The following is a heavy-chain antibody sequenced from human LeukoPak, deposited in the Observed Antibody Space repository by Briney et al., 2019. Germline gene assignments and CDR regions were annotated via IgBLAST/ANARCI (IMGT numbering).Heavy chain of an antibody. CDR3: ATYSGSYSTDY. CDR1: GYTFIDYY. D-gene: IGHD1-26*01. Sequence: GASVKVSCKASGYTFIDYYIHWVRQAPGQGLEWMGWINPNSGGTNYAQKFQGRVTMTRDTSISTAYMELSSLRSDDTAVYYCATYSGSYSTDYWGQGTLVTVSS. CDR2: INPNSGGT. V-gene: IGHV1-2*02. J-gene: IGHJ4*02.